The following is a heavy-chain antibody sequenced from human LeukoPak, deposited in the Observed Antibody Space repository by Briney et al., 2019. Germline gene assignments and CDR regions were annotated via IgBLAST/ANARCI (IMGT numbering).Heavy chain of an antibody. Sequence: ASVKVSCKASGYTFTSYDINWVRQATGQGLEWMGWMNPNSGNTGYAQKFQGRVTITRSTSISTAYMELSSLRSEDTAVYYCARFEGYQLLGFDPWGQGTLVTVSS. CDR2: MNPNSGNT. D-gene: IGHD2-2*01. V-gene: IGHV1-8*03. J-gene: IGHJ5*02. CDR3: ARFEGYQLLGFDP. CDR1: GYTFTSYD.